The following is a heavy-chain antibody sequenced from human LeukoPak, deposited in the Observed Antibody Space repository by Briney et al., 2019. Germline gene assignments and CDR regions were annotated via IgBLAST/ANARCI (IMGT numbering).Heavy chain of an antibody. J-gene: IGHJ4*02. D-gene: IGHD6-19*01. CDR2: ISGSGAGT. Sequence: GGSLRLSCAGSEFTFSSFAMSWVRQAPGKGLEWVSGISGSGAGTYYADSVKGRFTISRDNSKNTLFLQMSSLRAEDTAVYFCAKVMWIRGQWPLDYWGQGTLVTVS. V-gene: IGHV3-23*01. CDR3: AKVMWIRGQWPLDY. CDR1: EFTFSSFA.